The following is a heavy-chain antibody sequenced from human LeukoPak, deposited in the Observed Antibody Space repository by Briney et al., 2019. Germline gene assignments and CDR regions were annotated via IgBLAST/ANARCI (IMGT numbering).Heavy chain of an antibody. CDR2: IYYSGTT. J-gene: IGHJ4*02. CDR3: ARAGGNSGYASN. Sequence: PSETLSLTCTVSGGSISGYYWTWIRQPPGKGLEWVGYIYYSGTTYYNPSLKSRVTISVDASKNQFSLNLSSVGAADTAVYYCARAGGNSGYASNWGQGTLVTVSS. CDR1: GGSISGYY. V-gene: IGHV4-59*01. D-gene: IGHD5-12*01.